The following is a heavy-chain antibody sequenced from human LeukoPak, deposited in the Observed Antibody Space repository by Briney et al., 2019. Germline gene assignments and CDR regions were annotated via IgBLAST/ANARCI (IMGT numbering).Heavy chain of an antibody. CDR3: ARDWDFYDFWSGSNYFDY. CDR2: INPNGGST. J-gene: IGHJ4*02. Sequence: ASVKVSCKASGYTFTSYYMHWVRQAPGQGLEWMGIINPNGGSTSYAQKFQGRVTMTTDTSTSTAYMELRSLRSDDTAVYYCARDWDFYDFWSGSNYFDYWGQGTLVTVSS. CDR1: GYTFTSYY. D-gene: IGHD3-3*01. V-gene: IGHV1-46*01.